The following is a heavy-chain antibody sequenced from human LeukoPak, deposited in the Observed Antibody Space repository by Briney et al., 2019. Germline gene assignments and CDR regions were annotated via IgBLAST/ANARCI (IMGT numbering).Heavy chain of an antibody. CDR2: INHSGST. J-gene: IGHJ4*02. V-gene: IGHV4-34*01. D-gene: IGHD5-18*01. CDR3: ARVPYTARGPQFDY. CDR1: GGSFSGYY. Sequence: SETLSLTCAVYGGSFSGYYWSWIRQPPGKGLEWIGEINHSGSTNYNPSLKSRVTISVDTSKNQFSLKLSSVTAADTAVYYCARVPYTARGPQFDYWGQGTLVTVSS.